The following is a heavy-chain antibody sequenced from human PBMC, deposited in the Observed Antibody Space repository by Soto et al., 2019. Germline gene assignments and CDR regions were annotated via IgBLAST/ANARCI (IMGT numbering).Heavy chain of an antibody. D-gene: IGHD4-17*01. CDR2: IYHSGST. CDR3: ARGLSVTLFDN. Sequence: QVQLQESGPGLVKPSQTLSLTCTVSGGSISTGGYYWTWIRQHPGKGLEWIGYIYHSGSTYYNPFLESRVTISVDTSKNQFSLKLSSVPAADTGVYYCARGLSVTLFDNWGQGTRVTVSS. V-gene: IGHV4-31*03. CDR1: GGSISTGGYY. J-gene: IGHJ4*02.